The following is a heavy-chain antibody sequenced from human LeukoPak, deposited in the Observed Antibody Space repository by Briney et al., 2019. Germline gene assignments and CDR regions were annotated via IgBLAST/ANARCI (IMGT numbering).Heavy chain of an antibody. D-gene: IGHD6-19*01. CDR2: MNPNSGNT. CDR1: GYTFTSYD. CDR3: ARWDDSAWAFGN. Sequence: ASVKVSCEASGYTFTSYDINWVRQATGQGLEWMGWMNPNSGNTGYAQKFQGRVTITRNTSISTAYMELSSLRSEDTAVYYCARWDDSAWAFGNWGPGTLVTVSS. J-gene: IGHJ4*02. V-gene: IGHV1-8*03.